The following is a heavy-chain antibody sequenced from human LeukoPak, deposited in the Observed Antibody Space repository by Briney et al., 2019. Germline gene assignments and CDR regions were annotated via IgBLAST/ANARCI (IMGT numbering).Heavy chain of an antibody. CDR2: ISYDGSNK. V-gene: IGHV3-30*18. CDR1: GFTFSSYS. D-gene: IGHD3-22*01. Sequence: PGGSLRLSCAASGFTFSSYSMNWVRQAPGKGLKWVAVISYDGSNKYYADSVKGRFTISRDNSKNTLYLQMNSLRAEDTAVYYCAKEDNYYDSSGYGSYYFDYWGQGTLVTVSS. CDR3: AKEDNYYDSSGYGSYYFDY. J-gene: IGHJ4*02.